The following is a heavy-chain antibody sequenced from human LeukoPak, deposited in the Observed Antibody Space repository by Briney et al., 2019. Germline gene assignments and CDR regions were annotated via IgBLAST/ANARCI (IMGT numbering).Heavy chain of an antibody. J-gene: IGHJ4*02. Sequence: VQPGGSLRLSCAASGFTFSSYAMSWVRQAPGKGLEWVSAISGSGGSTYYADSVKGRFTISRDNSKNTLYLQINSLRAEDTAVYYCAKDLTPFIVGATSVDYWGQGTLVTVSS. CDR2: ISGSGGST. D-gene: IGHD1-26*01. CDR3: AKDLTPFIVGATSVDY. V-gene: IGHV3-23*01. CDR1: GFTFSSYA.